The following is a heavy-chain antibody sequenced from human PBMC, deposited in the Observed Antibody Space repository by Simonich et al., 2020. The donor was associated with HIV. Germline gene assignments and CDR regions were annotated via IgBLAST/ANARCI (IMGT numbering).Heavy chain of an antibody. Sequence: QVQLQQWGAGLLKPSETLSLTCAVSGGSFSGYYWSWIRQPPGKRLEWIWEINQSERTNYNPSRKSRVTIAVDTSKNQFSRKLSSVTAADTAVYYCARGFYQRLYYFDYWGQGTLVTVSS. D-gene: IGHD2-2*01. CDR1: GGSFSGYY. CDR3: ARGFYQRLYYFDY. V-gene: IGHV4-34*01. J-gene: IGHJ4*02. CDR2: INQSERT.